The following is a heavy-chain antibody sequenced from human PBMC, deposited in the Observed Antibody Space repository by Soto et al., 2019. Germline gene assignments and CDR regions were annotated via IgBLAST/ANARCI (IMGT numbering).Heavy chain of an antibody. J-gene: IGHJ6*02. D-gene: IGHD2-21*01. CDR3: ARGHILLGGMTV. CDR2: IYWDGDK. Sequence: SGPAPGKPERTVAQACRSRWSSHNTKKMGVGWIRQSPGKALEWLALIYWDGDKRYSPSLKTRLTISKDTSKNQVVLTMTNMDPVDTATYFCARGHILLGGMTVWGQGTTVTVSS. V-gene: IGHV2-5*02. CDR1: WSSHNTKKMG.